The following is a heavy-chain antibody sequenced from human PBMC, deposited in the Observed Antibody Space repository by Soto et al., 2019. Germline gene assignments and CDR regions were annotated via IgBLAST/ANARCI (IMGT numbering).Heavy chain of an antibody. V-gene: IGHV4-34*01. J-gene: IGHJ5*02. Sequence: PSETLSLTCAVYGGSFSGYYWSWIRQPPGKGLEWIGEINHSGSTNYNPSLKSRVTISVDTSKNQFSLKLSSVTAADTAVYYCARRGLQYYDLWRGSSNWFDPWGQGNLVTVSS. CDR1: GGSFSGYY. CDR2: INHSGST. D-gene: IGHD3-3*01. CDR3: ARRGLQYYDLWRGSSNWFDP.